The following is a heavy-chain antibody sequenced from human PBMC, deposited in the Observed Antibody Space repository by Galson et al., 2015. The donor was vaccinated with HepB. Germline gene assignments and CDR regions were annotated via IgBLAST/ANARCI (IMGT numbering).Heavy chain of an antibody. V-gene: IGHV1-3*01. D-gene: IGHD3-3*01. CDR1: GYTFTNYN. Sequence: SVKVSCKASGYTFTNYNMHWVRQAPGQRLEWMGLINAGTGKTKYSQKLQGRVTITRDTSANTAYMELSSLRSEDTAVYYCARVGLTMRFDPWGQGTLVTVSS. CDR2: INAGTGKT. CDR3: ARVGLTMRFDP. J-gene: IGHJ5*02.